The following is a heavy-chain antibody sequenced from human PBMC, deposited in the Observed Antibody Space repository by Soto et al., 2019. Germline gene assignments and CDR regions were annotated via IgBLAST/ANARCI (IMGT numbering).Heavy chain of an antibody. V-gene: IGHV4-34*01. D-gene: IGHD6-13*01. CDR1: CGSFSGYY. CDR3: ARAYAMIAAAGNPYFDY. Sequence: PSETLSLTCAVYCGSFSGYYWSWIRQPPGKGLEWIGEINHSGSTNYNPSLKSRVTISVDTSKNQFSLKLSSVTAADTAVYYCARAYAMIAAAGNPYFDYWGQGTLVTVSS. J-gene: IGHJ4*02. CDR2: INHSGST.